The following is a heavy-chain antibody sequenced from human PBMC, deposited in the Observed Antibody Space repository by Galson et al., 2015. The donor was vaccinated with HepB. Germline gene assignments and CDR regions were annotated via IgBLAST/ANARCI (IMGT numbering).Heavy chain of an antibody. V-gene: IGHV3-74*01. J-gene: IGHJ2*01. CDR3: ARVGEMATTRGFYWYFDL. D-gene: IGHD5-24*01. Sequence: SLRLSCAASGFTFSSYWMHWVRQAPGKGLVWVSRINSDGSSISYADSVKGRFTISRDNAKNRLYLRMNSLRAEDTAVYYCARVGEMATTRGFYWYFDLWGRGTPVTVSS. CDR1: GFTFSSYW. CDR2: INSDGSSI.